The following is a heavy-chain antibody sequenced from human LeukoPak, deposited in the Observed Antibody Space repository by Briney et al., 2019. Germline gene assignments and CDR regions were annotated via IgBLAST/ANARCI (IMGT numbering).Heavy chain of an antibody. J-gene: IGHJ4*02. V-gene: IGHV3-33*01. CDR1: GFTFSSHA. Sequence: GGSLRLSCVASGFTFSSHAMHWVRQAPGKGLEWLATIYYDGNNDFYADYVEGRFTVSRDNSKNTLYLQMNSLRAEDTAVYYCARNPRSCSSSCSLDYWGQGTLVTVSS. D-gene: IGHD2-2*01. CDR2: IYYDGNND. CDR3: ARNPRSCSSSCSLDY.